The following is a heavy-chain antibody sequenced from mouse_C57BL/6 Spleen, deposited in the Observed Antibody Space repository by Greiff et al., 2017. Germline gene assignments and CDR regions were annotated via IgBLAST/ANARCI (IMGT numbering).Heavy chain of an antibody. CDR1: GYTFTSYW. Sequence: QVQLKQPGAELVKPGASVKLSCKASGYTFTSYWMQWVKQRPGQGLEWIGEIDPSDSYTNYNQKFKGKATLTVDTSSSTAYMQLSSLTSEDSAVYYCARRYYGSSPWFAYWGQGTLVTVSA. CDR3: ARRYYGSSPWFAY. J-gene: IGHJ3*01. CDR2: IDPSDSYT. V-gene: IGHV1-50*01. D-gene: IGHD1-1*01.